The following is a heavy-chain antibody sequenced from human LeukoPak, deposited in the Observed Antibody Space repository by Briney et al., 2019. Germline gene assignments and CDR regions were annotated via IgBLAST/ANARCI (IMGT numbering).Heavy chain of an antibody. Sequence: SGTLSLTCAVYGGSFSGYYWSWIRQPPGKGLEWIGEINHSGSTNYNPSLKSRVTISVDTSKNQFSLKLSSVTAADTAVYYCARVSSSPILRFLEWFVDYWGQGTLVTVSS. D-gene: IGHD3-3*01. CDR1: GGSFSGYY. CDR2: INHSGST. CDR3: ARVSSSPILRFLEWFVDY. V-gene: IGHV4-34*01. J-gene: IGHJ4*02.